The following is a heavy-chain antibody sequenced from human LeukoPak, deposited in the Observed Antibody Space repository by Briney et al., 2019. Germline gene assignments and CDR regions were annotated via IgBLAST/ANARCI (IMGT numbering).Heavy chain of an antibody. J-gene: IGHJ5*02. D-gene: IGHD2-15*01. CDR2: IYPGDSDT. Sequence: GESLKISCQGSGYSFTNYWIAWVRQMPGKGLGWMGIIYPGDSDTRYSPSFQGQVTISADKSISTAYLQWSSLKASDNAMYYCARQEYCSGGSCYTWFDPWGQGTLVTVSS. CDR1: GYSFTNYW. V-gene: IGHV5-51*01. CDR3: ARQEYCSGGSCYTWFDP.